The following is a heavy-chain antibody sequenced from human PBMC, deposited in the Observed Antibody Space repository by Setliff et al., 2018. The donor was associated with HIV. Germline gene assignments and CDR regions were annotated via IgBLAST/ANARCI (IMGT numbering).Heavy chain of an antibody. CDR3: ATDGSVVVVAGSGFDP. CDR2: INPNSGGT. Sequence: KVSCKASGDTFSGHYMHWVRQAPGQGLEWLGWINPNSGGTKYAQKFQGRLTMTRDTSITTVYMELSRLRSDDTAVYYCATDGSVVVVAGSGFDPWGQGTLVTVSS. J-gene: IGHJ5*02. V-gene: IGHV1-2*02. CDR1: GDTFSGHY. D-gene: IGHD2-15*01.